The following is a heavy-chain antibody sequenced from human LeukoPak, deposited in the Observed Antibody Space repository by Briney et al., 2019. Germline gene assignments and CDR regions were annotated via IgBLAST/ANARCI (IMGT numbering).Heavy chain of an antibody. Sequence: ASVKVSYKASGYTFTGYYMHWVRQAPGQGLEWMGWINPNSGGTNYAQKFQGRVTMTRDTSISTAYMELSRLRSDDTAVYYCWTWERATIIFDYWGQGTLVTVSS. J-gene: IGHJ4*02. CDR2: INPNSGGT. V-gene: IGHV1-2*02. CDR3: WTWERATIIFDY. D-gene: IGHD5-12*01. CDR1: GYTFTGYY.